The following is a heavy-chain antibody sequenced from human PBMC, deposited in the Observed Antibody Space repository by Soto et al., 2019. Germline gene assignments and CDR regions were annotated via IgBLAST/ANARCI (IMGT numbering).Heavy chain of an antibody. CDR1: GGSIDRSNYY. CDR2: TYYNGNA. CDR3: ARHFVAVVIKGWGY. D-gene: IGHD3-10*01. V-gene: IGHV4-39*01. J-gene: IGHJ4*02. Sequence: PSETLSLTCNVSGGSIDRSNYYWDWLRQPPGKGLEWIGTTYYNGNAYYNPSLKSRVSMSVDTSKNQFSLKLVSVTAADTVVYYCARHFVAVVIKGWGYWGQGTLVTVSS.